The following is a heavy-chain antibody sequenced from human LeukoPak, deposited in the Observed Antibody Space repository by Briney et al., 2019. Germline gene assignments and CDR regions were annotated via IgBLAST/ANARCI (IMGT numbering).Heavy chain of an antibody. J-gene: IGHJ4*02. CDR2: INRISNII. D-gene: IGHD4-17*01. CDR1: GFTFRTYE. Sequence: GGSLRLSCVVSGFTFRTYEMNWVRQAPGKGLEWVSYINRISNIIDYADSVKGRFTISTDNAKNSLYLQMNSLRDEDTAVYYCARDRDYAFDYWGQGTLVTVSS. CDR3: ARDRDYAFDY. V-gene: IGHV3-48*02.